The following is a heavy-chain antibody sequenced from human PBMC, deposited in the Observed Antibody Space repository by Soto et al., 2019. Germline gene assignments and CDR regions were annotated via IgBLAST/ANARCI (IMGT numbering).Heavy chain of an antibody. CDR1: GGSFSGYY. CDR3: ARSNYDFWSGYPAGYYMDV. D-gene: IGHD3-3*01. J-gene: IGHJ6*03. CDR2: INHSGST. V-gene: IGHV4-34*01. Sequence: SETLSLTCAVYGGSFSGYYWSWIRQPPGKGLEWIGEINHSGSTNYNPSLKSRVTISVDTSKNQFSLKLSSVTAADTAVYYCARSNYDFWSGYPAGYYMDVWGKGTTVTVSS.